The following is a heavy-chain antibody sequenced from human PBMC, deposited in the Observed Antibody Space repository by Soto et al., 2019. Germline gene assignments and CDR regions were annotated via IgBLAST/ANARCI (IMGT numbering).Heavy chain of an antibody. CDR3: ASLSSEQVVVIKPQSAFDI. J-gene: IGHJ3*02. Sequence: GASVKVSCKASGGTFSSYAISWVRQAPGQGLEWMGGIIPIFGTANYAQKFQGRVTITADESTSTAYMELSSLRSEDTAVYYCASLSSEQVVVIKPQSAFDIWGQGTVVTVSS. CDR2: IIPIFGTA. D-gene: IGHD3-22*01. CDR1: GGTFSSYA. V-gene: IGHV1-69*13.